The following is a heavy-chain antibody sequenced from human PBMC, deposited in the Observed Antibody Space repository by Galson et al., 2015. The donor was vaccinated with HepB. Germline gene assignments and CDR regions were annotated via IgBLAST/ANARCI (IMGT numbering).Heavy chain of an antibody. CDR3: ARSNTAMVTRRLDY. D-gene: IGHD5-18*01. CDR2: ISYDGSNK. V-gene: IGHV3-30-3*01. J-gene: IGHJ4*02. CDR1: GFTFSSYA. Sequence: SLRLSCAASGFTFSSYAMHWVRQAPGKGLEWVAVISYDGSNKYYADSVKGRFTISRDNSKNTLYLQMNSLRAGDTAVYYCARSNTAMVTRRLDYWGQGTLVTVSS.